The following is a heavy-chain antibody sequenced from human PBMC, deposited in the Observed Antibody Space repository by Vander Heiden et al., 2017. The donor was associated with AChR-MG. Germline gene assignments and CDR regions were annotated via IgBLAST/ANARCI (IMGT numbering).Heavy chain of an antibody. D-gene: IGHD1-26*01. CDR3: ARIVGETTVWFS. V-gene: IGHV3-7*01. Sequence: EVQLVESEGGLVQPGGSLRRSCAGSGCPVSNDWMGWVRQGPGEGLEWVANIKQDGSEKYYVDSVKGRFNMSRDNAKNSLYLQINSLRAEDTAVYYCARIVGETTVWFSWGQGTLVTVSS. CDR1: GCPVSNDW. J-gene: IGHJ5*02. CDR2: IKQDGSEK.